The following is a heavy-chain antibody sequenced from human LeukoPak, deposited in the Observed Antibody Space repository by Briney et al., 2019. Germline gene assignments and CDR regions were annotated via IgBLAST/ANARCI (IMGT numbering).Heavy chain of an antibody. J-gene: IGHJ3*02. CDR3: ARDCSGGSCYGAFDI. Sequence: SETLSLTCTVSGGSISSYYWSWIRQPPGKGLEWIGYIYYSGSTNYNPSLKSRVTISVDTSKNQFSLKLSSVTATDTAVYYCARDCSGGSCYGAFDIWGQGTMVTVSS. D-gene: IGHD2-15*01. CDR1: GGSISSYY. CDR2: IYYSGST. V-gene: IGHV4-59*12.